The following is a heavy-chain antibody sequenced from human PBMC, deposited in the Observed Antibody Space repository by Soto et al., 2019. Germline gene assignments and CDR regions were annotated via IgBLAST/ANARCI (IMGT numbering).Heavy chain of an antibody. CDR3: VRGGSSRSY. CDR2: LSSGSRYV. J-gene: IGHJ4*02. D-gene: IGHD3-16*02. V-gene: IGHV3-21*01. CDR1: GFTFSNYI. Sequence: GGSLRLSCTASGFTFSNYIMTWVRQAPGKGLEWVSSLSSGSRYVYYADSVKGRFTISRDDAKNSVYLQMNSLRAEDAAVYYCVRGGSSRSYWGQGSRVTVSS.